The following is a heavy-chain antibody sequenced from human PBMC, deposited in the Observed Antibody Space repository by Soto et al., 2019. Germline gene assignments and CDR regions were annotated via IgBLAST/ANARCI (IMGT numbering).Heavy chain of an antibody. Sequence: SVEVSCKXSGGTFSSYAISWVRQAPGQELEWMGGIIPILGTANYAQKFQGRDTITADKSTSTAYMELSSLRSEDTAVYYRARGGYSYGPAGDYFDYWGQGSLFTVSS. CDR2: IIPILGTA. J-gene: IGHJ4*02. V-gene: IGHV1-69*10. CDR3: ARGGYSYGPAGDYFDY. CDR1: GGTFSSYA. D-gene: IGHD5-18*01.